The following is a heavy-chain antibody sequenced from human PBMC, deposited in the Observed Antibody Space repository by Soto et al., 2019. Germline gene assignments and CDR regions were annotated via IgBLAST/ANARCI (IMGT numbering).Heavy chain of an antibody. CDR2: ISAYNGKT. V-gene: IGHV1-18*01. D-gene: IGHD3-3*01. J-gene: IGHJ6*02. CDR1: GYTFTSYG. Sequence: ASVKVSCKASGYTFTSYGISWVRQAPGQGLEWKGWISAYNGKTNYAQKLQGRVTITRDTSASTAYMELSSLRYDDTAVYYCARDQGITTFGVYSMYYSGMDVWGPGTTVTVSS. CDR3: ARDQGITTFGVYSMYYSGMDV.